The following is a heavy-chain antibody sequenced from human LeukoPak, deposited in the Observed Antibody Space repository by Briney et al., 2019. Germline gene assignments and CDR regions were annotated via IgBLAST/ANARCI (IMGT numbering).Heavy chain of an antibody. CDR1: GGSISSGDYS. V-gene: IGHV4-30-2*01. Sequence: PSQTLSLTCAVSGGSISSGDYSWSWIRQPPGKGLEWIGYIYHSGSTYYNPSLKSRVTISVDRSKNQFSLKLSSVTAADTAVYYCARARGRGIAVWFDPWGQGTLVTVSS. J-gene: IGHJ5*02. CDR3: ARARGRGIAVWFDP. CDR2: IYHSGST. D-gene: IGHD6-19*01.